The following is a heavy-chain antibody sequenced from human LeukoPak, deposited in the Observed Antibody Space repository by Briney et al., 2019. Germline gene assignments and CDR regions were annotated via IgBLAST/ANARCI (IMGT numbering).Heavy chain of an antibody. V-gene: IGHV1-69*13. CDR3: ARGGRVYDY. J-gene: IGHJ4*02. Sequence: GASVKVSCKASGYTFTSYGISWVRQAPGQGLEWMGGIIPIFGTANYAQKFQGRVTITADESTSTAYMELSSLRSEDTAVYYCARGGRVYDYWGQGTLVTVSS. CDR2: IIPIFGTA. D-gene: IGHD1-26*01. CDR1: GYTFTSYG.